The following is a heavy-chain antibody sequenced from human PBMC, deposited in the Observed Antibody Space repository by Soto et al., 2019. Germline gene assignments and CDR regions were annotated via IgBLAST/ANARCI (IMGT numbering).Heavy chain of an antibody. Sequence: QVQLQESGPGLVKPSETLSLTCDASGGSVSSGSYYWSWIRQPPGKGLEWIGYMYYSGNPYYNPSLKSRVGISVDTSKNQFSLKLTSVTAADTAVYYCARGDGSIFYYYYGLDVW. CDR2: MYYSGNP. V-gene: IGHV4-61*01. D-gene: IGHD3-3*02. CDR3: ARGDGSIFYYYYGLDV. CDR1: GGSVSSGSYY. J-gene: IGHJ6*01.